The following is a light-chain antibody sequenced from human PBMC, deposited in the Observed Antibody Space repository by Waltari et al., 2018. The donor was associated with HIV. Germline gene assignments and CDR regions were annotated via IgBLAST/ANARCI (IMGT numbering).Light chain of an antibody. CDR2: GKN. J-gene: IGLJ3*02. Sequence: SSELTQDPAVSVALGQTVRITCQGDSLRSYYASWYQQKPGQAPVLFIDGKNNRPSGIPDRFSGSSSGNTASLTITGAQAEDEADYYCNSRDSSGNHLVFGGGTKLTVL. CDR1: SLRSYY. V-gene: IGLV3-19*01. CDR3: NSRDSSGNHLV.